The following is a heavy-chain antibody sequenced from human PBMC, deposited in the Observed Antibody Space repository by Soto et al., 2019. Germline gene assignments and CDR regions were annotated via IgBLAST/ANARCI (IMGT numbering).Heavy chain of an antibody. CDR1: GFTFSNYW. Sequence: GGSLRLSCPASGFTFSNYWMSWVRQAPGKGLEWVASINQDGSTKNYVDSVKGRFTISRDNTKNSVYLQMNSLRAEDTAMYYCERLRGDYTAYDYWGQGTLVTVSS. J-gene: IGHJ4*02. CDR3: ERLRGDYTAYDY. CDR2: INQDGSTK. V-gene: IGHV3-7*03. D-gene: IGHD4-17*01.